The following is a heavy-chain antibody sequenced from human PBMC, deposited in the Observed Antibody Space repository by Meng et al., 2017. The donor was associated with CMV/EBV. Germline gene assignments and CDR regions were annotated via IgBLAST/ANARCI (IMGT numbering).Heavy chain of an antibody. Sequence: VQLRGSGAEEKKPGAAVEVSCKASRYTFTGYYMHWVRQAPGQGLEWMGWINPNSGGTNYAQKFQGRVTMTRDTSISTAYMELSRLRSDDTAVYYCARGPLGEYSNYDAPWGQGTLVTVSS. CDR2: INPNSGGT. CDR1: RYTFTGYY. V-gene: IGHV1-2*02. CDR3: ARGPLGEYSNYDAP. J-gene: IGHJ5*02. D-gene: IGHD4-11*01.